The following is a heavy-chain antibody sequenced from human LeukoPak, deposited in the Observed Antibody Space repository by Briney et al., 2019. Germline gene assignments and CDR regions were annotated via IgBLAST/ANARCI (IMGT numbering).Heavy chain of an antibody. J-gene: IGHJ5*02. D-gene: IGHD2-21*02. V-gene: IGHV3-53*04. CDR1: GFGVSDNS. CDR3: AKDRGDFP. Sequence: GGSLRLSCRASGFGVSDNSMSWVRQAPGKGLEWVSVLYSGGNTYYGDSVKGRFTIPRHNSKNTLYLQMNSLKPEDTAVYYCAKDRGDFPWGQGTLVTVSS. CDR2: LYSGGNT.